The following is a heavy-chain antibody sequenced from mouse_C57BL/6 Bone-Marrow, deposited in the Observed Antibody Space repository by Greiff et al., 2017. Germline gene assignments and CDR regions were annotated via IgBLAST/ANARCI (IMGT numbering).Heavy chain of an antibody. V-gene: IGHV1-47*01. CDR1: GYTFTTYP. D-gene: IGHD1-1*01. Sequence: QVTLKVSGAELVKPGASVKMSCKASGYTFTTYPIEWMKQTHGKSLEWIGNFHPYNDDTKYNEKFKGKATLTVEKSSSTVYLELSRLTSDDSAVYYCARNHYYGSSPYFDYWGQGTTLTVSS. CDR2: FHPYNDDT. J-gene: IGHJ2*01. CDR3: ARNHYYGSSPYFDY.